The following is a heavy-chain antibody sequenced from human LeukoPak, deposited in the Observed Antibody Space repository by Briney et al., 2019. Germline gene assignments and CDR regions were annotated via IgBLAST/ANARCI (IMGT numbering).Heavy chain of an antibody. CDR1: GGSFSGYY. V-gene: IGHV4-34*01. CDR2: INHSGST. J-gene: IGHJ4*02. D-gene: IGHD3-10*01. Sequence: SETLSLTSAVYGGSFSGYYWSWNRQPPGKGLEWIGEINHSGSTNYNPSLKSRVTISVDTSKNQFSLKLSSVTAADTAVYYCARRGSGSYYNDLMDYWGQGTLVTVSS. CDR3: ARRGSGSYYNDLMDY.